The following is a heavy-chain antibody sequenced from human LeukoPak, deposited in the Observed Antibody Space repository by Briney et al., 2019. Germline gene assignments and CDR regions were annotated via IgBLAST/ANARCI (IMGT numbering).Heavy chain of an antibody. J-gene: IGHJ4*02. Sequence: GGSLRLSCAASGFTLSTYAMSWVRQTPGKGLEWVSYISSFSSTIYYADSVMGRFTIPRDNAKNSLYLQMNSLRAEDTAVYYCARSPNYKGYFDYWGQGTLVTVSS. CDR1: GFTLSTYA. CDR3: ARSPNYKGYFDY. V-gene: IGHV3-48*04. CDR2: ISSFSSTI. D-gene: IGHD3-10*01.